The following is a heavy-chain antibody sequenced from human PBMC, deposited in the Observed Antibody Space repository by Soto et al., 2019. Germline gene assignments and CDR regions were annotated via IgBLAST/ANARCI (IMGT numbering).Heavy chain of an antibody. J-gene: IGHJ4*02. D-gene: IGHD1-26*01. Sequence: PGGSLRLSCAASGFTFSSSAMSWVRQAPVKGLEWVSTISGSGGSTYYADSVKGRFTVSRDNSKNTLYLQMNSLRAEDTSVYYCAKEGGLSGSYYISSSYYFDYWGQGTLVTVSS. CDR3: AKEGGLSGSYYISSSYYFDY. CDR2: ISGSGGST. CDR1: GFTFSSSA. V-gene: IGHV3-23*01.